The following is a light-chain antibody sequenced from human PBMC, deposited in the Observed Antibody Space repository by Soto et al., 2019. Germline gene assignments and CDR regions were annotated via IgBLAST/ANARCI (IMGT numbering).Light chain of an antibody. CDR3: AAWDDSLNGVV. CDR1: SSNIGSNA. V-gene: IGLV1-44*01. CDR2: SSN. Sequence: QAVVTQPPSASGTPGQRVTISCSGSSSNIGSNAINWYQQLPGTAPKLLMHSSNQRPSGVPDRFSGSKSGTSASLAISGLQSEDEADYYCAAWDDSLNGVVFGGGTKVTV. J-gene: IGLJ2*01.